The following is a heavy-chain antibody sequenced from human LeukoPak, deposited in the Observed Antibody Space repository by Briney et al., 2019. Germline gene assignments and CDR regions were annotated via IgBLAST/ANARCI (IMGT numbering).Heavy chain of an antibody. J-gene: IGHJ5*02. CDR3: ASVLSSSGWYDGWFDP. V-gene: IGHV4-59*01. CDR2: IYYSGSN. CDR1: GGSISSYY. Sequence: SETLSLTCTVSGGSISSYYWSWIRQPPGKGLEWIGYIYYSGSNNYNPSLKSRVTISVDTSKNQFSLKLSSVTAADTAVYYCASVLSSSGWYDGWFDPWGQGTLVTVSS. D-gene: IGHD6-19*01.